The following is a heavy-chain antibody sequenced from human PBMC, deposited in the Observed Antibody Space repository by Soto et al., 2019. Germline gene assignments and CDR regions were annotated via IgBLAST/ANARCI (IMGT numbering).Heavy chain of an antibody. D-gene: IGHD3-22*01. V-gene: IGHV3-30*18. Sequence: GGSLRLCCAASGFTFSSYGMRWVRQAPGKGLEWVAVISYDGSNKYYADSVKGRFTISRDNSKNTLYLQMNSLRAEDTAVYYCAKDQVYDSSGYYFTATYYYYGMDVWVQGTTVTVSS. CDR1: GFTFSSYG. J-gene: IGHJ6*02. CDR2: ISYDGSNK. CDR3: AKDQVYDSSGYYFTATYYYYGMDV.